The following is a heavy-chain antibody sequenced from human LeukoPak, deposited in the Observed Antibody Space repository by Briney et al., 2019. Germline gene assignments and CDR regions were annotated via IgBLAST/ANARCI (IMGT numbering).Heavy chain of an antibody. D-gene: IGHD3-10*01. Sequence: KASETLSLTCAVYGVSFSGYYWSWIRQPPGKGLEWIGEINHSGSTNYNPSLKSRVTISVDTSKNQFSLKLSSVTAADTAVYYCARGFAYYYGSGSNKFDYWGQGTLVTVSS. J-gene: IGHJ4*02. CDR1: GVSFSGYY. CDR3: ARGFAYYYGSGSNKFDY. V-gene: IGHV4-34*01. CDR2: INHSGST.